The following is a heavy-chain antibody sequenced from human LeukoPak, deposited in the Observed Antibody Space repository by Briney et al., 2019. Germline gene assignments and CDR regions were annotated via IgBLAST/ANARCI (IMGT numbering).Heavy chain of an antibody. CDR1: GDSFSYFY. J-gene: IGHJ5*02. CDR3: ARERHYYDSSGYFGFDP. V-gene: IGHV4-59*12. Sequence: SETLSLTCTVSGDSFSYFYWSWIRQPPGKGLEWIGSTYYSGSTYYNPSLKSRVTISVDTSKNQFSLKLSSVTAADTAVYYCARERHYYDSSGYFGFDPWGQGTLVTVSS. CDR2: TYYSGST. D-gene: IGHD3-22*01.